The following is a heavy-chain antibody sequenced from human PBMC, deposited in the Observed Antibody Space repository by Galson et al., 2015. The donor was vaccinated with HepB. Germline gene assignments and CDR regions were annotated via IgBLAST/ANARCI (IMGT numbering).Heavy chain of an antibody. Sequence: LTCTVSGGSISSSSYYWGWLRQPPGKGLEWIGSFYYTGNTHYNPSLKSRVTISGDTSKNQFSLKLNSVTAADTAVYYCARHESESKTYAADNWGQGTLVTVSS. CDR2: FYYTGNT. V-gene: IGHV4-39*01. CDR3: ARHESESKTYAADN. J-gene: IGHJ4*02. D-gene: IGHD2-2*01. CDR1: GGSISSSSYY.